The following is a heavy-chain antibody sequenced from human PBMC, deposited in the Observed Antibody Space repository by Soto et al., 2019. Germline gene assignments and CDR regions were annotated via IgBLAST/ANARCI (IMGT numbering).Heavy chain of an antibody. J-gene: IGHJ4*02. CDR2: ISYDGSNK. D-gene: IGHD3-3*01. Sequence: GGSLRLSCAASGFTFSSYGMHWVRQAPGKGLEWVAVISYDGSNKYYADSVKGRFTISRDNSKNTLYLQMNSLRAEDTAVYYWAKLFGVVIPPSDYWGPGTLVTVSS. CDR3: AKLFGVVIPPSDY. V-gene: IGHV3-30*18. CDR1: GFTFSSYG.